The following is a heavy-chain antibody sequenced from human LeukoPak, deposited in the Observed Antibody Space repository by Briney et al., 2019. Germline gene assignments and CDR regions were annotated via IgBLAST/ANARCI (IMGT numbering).Heavy chain of an antibody. V-gene: IGHV3-48*01. D-gene: IGHD3-10*01. Sequence: GGSLRLSCAASGFTFSSYSMNWVRQAPGKGLEWVSYISSSSSTIYYVDSVKGRFTISRDNAKNSLYLQMNSLRAEDTAVYYCSRVALSYYYGSEAFDYWGQGTLVTVSS. J-gene: IGHJ4*02. CDR3: SRVALSYYYGSEAFDY. CDR1: GFTFSSYS. CDR2: ISSSSSTI.